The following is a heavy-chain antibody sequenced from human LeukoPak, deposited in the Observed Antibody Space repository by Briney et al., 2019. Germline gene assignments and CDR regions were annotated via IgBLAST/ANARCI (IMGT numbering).Heavy chain of an antibody. CDR1: GFTFSSYG. V-gene: IGHV3-30*18. CDR3: AKDAVTTDYYYMDV. CDR2: ISYDGSNK. Sequence: PGGSLRLSCAASGFTFSSYGMHWVRQAPGKGLEWVVVISYDGSNKYYADSVKGRFTISRDNSKNTLYLQMNSLRAEDTAVYYCAKDAVTTDYYYMDVWGKGTTVTVSS. J-gene: IGHJ6*03. D-gene: IGHD4-11*01.